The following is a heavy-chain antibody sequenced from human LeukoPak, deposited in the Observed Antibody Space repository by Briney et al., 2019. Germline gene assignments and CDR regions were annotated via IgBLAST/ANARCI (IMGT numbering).Heavy chain of an antibody. CDR3: ARDLGPSYYYGSGFL. CDR1: GFTFSSYS. D-gene: IGHD3-10*01. V-gene: IGHV3-48*04. CDR2: ISSSSSTI. Sequence: PGGSLRLSCAAPGFTFSSYSMNWVRQAPGKGLEWVSYISSSSSTIYYADSVKGRFTISRDNAKNSLYLQMNSLRAEDTAVYYCARDLGPSYYYGSGFLWGQGAMVTVSS. J-gene: IGHJ3*01.